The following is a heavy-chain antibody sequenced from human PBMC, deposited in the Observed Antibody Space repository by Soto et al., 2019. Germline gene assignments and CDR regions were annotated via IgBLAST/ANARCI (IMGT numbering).Heavy chain of an antibody. J-gene: IGHJ4*02. V-gene: IGHV1-24*01. Sequence: APVKVSCKVSGYTLTELSMYWARQAPGKGLEWMGGFDPEDGETIYAQKFQGRVTMTTDTSTSTAYMELRSLRSDDTAVYYCARDLAAGNCDYWGQGTLVTVSS. CDR2: FDPEDGET. D-gene: IGHD6-13*01. CDR1: GYTLTELS. CDR3: ARDLAAGNCDY.